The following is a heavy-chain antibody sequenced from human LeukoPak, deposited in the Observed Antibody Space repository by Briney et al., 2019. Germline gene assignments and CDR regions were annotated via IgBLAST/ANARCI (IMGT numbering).Heavy chain of an antibody. CDR2: IEYDGTDT. J-gene: IGHJ4*02. CDR1: GFTFSNYG. V-gene: IGHV3-30*02. D-gene: IGHD3-9*01. Sequence: GGSLRLSCAASGFTFSNYGMHWVRQAPGKGLEWVAFIEYDGTDTHFADSVRGRFTISRDNSEDTLYLQIITLRAVDTAVYYCGFDYRSYWGQGTLVTVSS. CDR3: GFDYRSY.